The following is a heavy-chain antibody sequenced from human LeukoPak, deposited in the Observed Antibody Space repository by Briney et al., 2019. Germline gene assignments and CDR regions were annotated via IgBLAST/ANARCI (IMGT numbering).Heavy chain of an antibody. V-gene: IGHV3-23*01. D-gene: IGHD3-10*01. J-gene: IGHJ5*02. CDR1: GFTFSSYA. CDR2: ISGSGGST. CDR3: AKDTYPSLWFGELPDNWFDP. Sequence: GGSLRLSCAASGFTFSSYAMSWVRQAPGKGLEWVSAISGSGGSTYYADSVKGRFTISRDNSKNTLYLQMNSLRAEDTAVYYCAKDTYPSLWFGELPDNWFDPWGQGTLVTVSS.